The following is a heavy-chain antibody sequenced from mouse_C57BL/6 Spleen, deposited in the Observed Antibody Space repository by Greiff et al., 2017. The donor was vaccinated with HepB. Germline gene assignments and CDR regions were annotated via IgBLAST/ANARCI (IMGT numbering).Heavy chain of an antibody. Sequence: VQVVESGAELVRPGASVKLSCKASGYTFTDYYINWVKQRPGQGLEWIARIYPGSGNTYYNEKFKGKATLTAEKSSSTASMQLISLTSEDSAVYFCASYYGVEAGAMDYWGQGTSVTVSS. CDR3: ASYYGVEAGAMDY. V-gene: IGHV1-76*01. CDR2: IYPGSGNT. J-gene: IGHJ4*01. D-gene: IGHD1-1*01. CDR1: GYTFTDYY.